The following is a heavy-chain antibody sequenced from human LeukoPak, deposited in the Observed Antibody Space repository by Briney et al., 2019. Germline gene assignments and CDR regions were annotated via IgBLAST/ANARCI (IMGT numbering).Heavy chain of an antibody. Sequence: GGSLRLSCAASGFPFGDYYMSWVRQAPGKGLEWVSYISSGGTTTYYADSVKGRFTISRDNAKNSLYLQLNSLRAEDTAVYYCARDGSYYDGSGYPSTWGQGTLVTVSS. CDR2: ISSGGTTT. D-gene: IGHD3-22*01. V-gene: IGHV3-11*01. CDR3: ARDGSYYDGSGYPST. J-gene: IGHJ4*02. CDR1: GFPFGDYY.